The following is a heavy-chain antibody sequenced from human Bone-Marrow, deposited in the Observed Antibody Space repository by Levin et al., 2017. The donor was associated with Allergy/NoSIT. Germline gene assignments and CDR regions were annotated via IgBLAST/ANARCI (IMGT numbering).Heavy chain of an antibody. CDR2: IVPILDAA. D-gene: IGHD5/OR15-5a*01. CDR3: ARLLGDSVYDLS. V-gene: IGHV1-69*13. CDR1: GGSFSSYA. J-gene: IGHJ4*02. Sequence: ASVKVSCKVSGGSFSSYAISWVRQAPGQGLEWLGGIVPILDAADYAQNFQGRVTITADDPTTTAYMEVSRLTSDDTAVYYCARLLGDSVYDLSWGQGTLVTVSS.